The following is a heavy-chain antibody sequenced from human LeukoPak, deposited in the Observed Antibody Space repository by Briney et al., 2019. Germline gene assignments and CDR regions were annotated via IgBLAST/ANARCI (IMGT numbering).Heavy chain of an antibody. J-gene: IGHJ4*02. V-gene: IGHV3-7*01. CDR1: GFTFSSYW. CDR2: MKPDGSES. Sequence: GGSLRLSRAASGFTFSSYWMSWVRQAPGKGLEWVASMKPDGSESWYVDSVKGRFTISRDNSKNLLYLQLTSLRAEDTALYYCARDRGRNSFDYWGQGTLVSVSS. D-gene: IGHD1-14*01. CDR3: ARDRGRNSFDY.